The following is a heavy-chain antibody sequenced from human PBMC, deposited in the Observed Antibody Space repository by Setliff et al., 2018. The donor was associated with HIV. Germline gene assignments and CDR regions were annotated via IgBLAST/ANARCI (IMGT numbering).Heavy chain of an antibody. CDR2: IRSKPYGETT. CDR1: GFTFSNAW. Sequence: GGSLRLSCAASGFTFSNAWMSWVRQAPGKGLEWVGFIRSKPYGETTEYAASVKGRFTISRDDSESIAYLQMNNLKTEDTALYYCTRDPQYYNFWSGYFDYWGQGTLVTVSS. D-gene: IGHD3-3*01. CDR3: TRDPQYYNFWSGYFDY. V-gene: IGHV3-49*04. J-gene: IGHJ4*02.